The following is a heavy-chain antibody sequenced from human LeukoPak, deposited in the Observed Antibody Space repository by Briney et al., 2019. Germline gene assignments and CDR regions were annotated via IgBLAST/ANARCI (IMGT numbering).Heavy chain of an antibody. V-gene: IGHV4-59*01. CDR2: IYYSGST. J-gene: IGHJ4*02. Sequence: SETLSLTCTVSGGSISSYYWSWIRQPPGKGLEWIGYIYYSGSTNYNPSLKSRVTISVDASKNQFSLKLSSVTATDTAVYYCARDLPFMYWGQGTLVTVSA. CDR3: ARDLPFMY. D-gene: IGHD3-16*01. CDR1: GGSISSYY.